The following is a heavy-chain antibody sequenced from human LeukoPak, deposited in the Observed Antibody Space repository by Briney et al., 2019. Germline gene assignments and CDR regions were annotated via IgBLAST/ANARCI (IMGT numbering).Heavy chain of an antibody. D-gene: IGHD2-2*03. J-gene: IGHJ6*04. CDR2: IRAYNGNT. CDR3: ARDGYCSSTSCGYYYGMDV. Sequence: ASVKVSCKASGYTFTSYGISWVRQAPGQGLEWMGWIRAYNGNTNYAQKLQGRVTMTTDTSTSTAYMELRSLKSDDTAVYYCARDGYCSSTSCGYYYGMDVWGKGTTVTVSS. V-gene: IGHV1-18*04. CDR1: GYTFTSYG.